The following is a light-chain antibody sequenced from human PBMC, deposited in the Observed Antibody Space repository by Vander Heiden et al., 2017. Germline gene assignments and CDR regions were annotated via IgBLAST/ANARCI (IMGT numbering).Light chain of an antibody. V-gene: IGLV3-21*02. CDR3: QVWDSTSDHFVI. CDR1: NIEAKS. CDR2: DDS. Sequence: SYVVTQPPSVSVAPGQKARITCGGDNIEAKSVHWYQQKAGRAPVLVVYDDSDRPSGIPERFSGSNSGNTATLTITRVEAGDEADYFCQVWDSTSDHFVIFGGGTRLAVL. J-gene: IGLJ2*01.